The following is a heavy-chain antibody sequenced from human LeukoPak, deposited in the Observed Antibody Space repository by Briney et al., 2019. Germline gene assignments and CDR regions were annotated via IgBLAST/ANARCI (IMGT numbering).Heavy chain of an antibody. CDR1: GFAFSSYA. CDR2: TSGSGGNP. D-gene: IGHD3-10*01. V-gene: IGHV3-23*01. Sequence: GGSLRLSCAASGFAFSSYAMSWVRQAPGKGLEWVSVTSGSGGNPYYADFVKGRFTISRDNSKNTVYLHMNSLRAEDTALYYCGKETGIILVRGAVDYWGQGTLVTVSS. J-gene: IGHJ4*02. CDR3: GKETGIILVRGAVDY.